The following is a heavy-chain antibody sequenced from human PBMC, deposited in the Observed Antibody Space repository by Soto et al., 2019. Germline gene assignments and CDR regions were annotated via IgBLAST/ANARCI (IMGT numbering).Heavy chain of an antibody. J-gene: IGHJ3*02. V-gene: IGHV2-5*02. D-gene: IGHD5-12*01. Sequence: QITLKESGPTLVKPTQTLTLTCTFSGISLSTDAVGVAWIRQPPGKALEGLALIYWDDDKRYSPSLKSRLTIIKDTAKNQVVLTMTNMDPVDTATYYCAHRGEVATIISDAFDIWGPGTSVTVSS. CDR1: GISLSTDAVG. CDR2: IYWDDDK. CDR3: AHRGEVATIISDAFDI.